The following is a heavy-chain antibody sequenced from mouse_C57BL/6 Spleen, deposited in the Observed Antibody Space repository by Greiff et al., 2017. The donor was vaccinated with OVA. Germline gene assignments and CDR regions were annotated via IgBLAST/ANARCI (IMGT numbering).Heavy chain of an antibody. CDR3: ARSGYYYGSSYRWYFDV. D-gene: IGHD1-1*01. CDR2: IDPSDSYT. J-gene: IGHJ1*03. Sequence: QVQLQQPGAELVMPGASVKLSCKASGYTFTSYWMHWVKQRPGQGLEWIGEIDPSDSYTNYNQKFKGKSTLTVDKSSSTAYMQLSSLTSEDSAVYYCARSGYYYGSSYRWYFDVWGTGTTVTVSS. CDR1: GYTFTSYW. V-gene: IGHV1-69*01.